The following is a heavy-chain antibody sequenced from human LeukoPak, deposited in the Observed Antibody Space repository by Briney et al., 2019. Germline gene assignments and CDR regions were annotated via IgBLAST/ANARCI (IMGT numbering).Heavy chain of an antibody. J-gene: IGHJ4*02. CDR3: ARERGGYYDSSGNFDY. D-gene: IGHD3-22*01. V-gene: IGHV4-31*03. CDR2: IYYSGST. CDR1: GGSISSGGYY. Sequence: PSQTLSLTCTVSGGSISSGGYYWSWIRQHPGKGLEWIGYIYYSGSTYYNPSLKSRVTISVDTSKNQFSLKLSSVTAADTAVYYCARERGGYYDSSGNFDYWGQGTLVTVSS.